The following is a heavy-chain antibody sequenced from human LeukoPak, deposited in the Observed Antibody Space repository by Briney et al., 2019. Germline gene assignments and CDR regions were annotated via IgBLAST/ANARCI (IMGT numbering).Heavy chain of an antibody. J-gene: IGHJ4*02. CDR1: GGSISSSSYY. CDR2: IYYSGST. V-gene: IGHV4-39*07. D-gene: IGHD6-19*01. Sequence: SETLSLTCTVSGGSISSSSYYWGWIRQPPGKGLEWIGSIYYSGSTYYNPPLKSLVTISVDTSTNQFSLKLISVTAADTAVYYCARVAADYSSGWHPFDYWGQGTLVTVSS. CDR3: ARVAADYSSGWHPFDY.